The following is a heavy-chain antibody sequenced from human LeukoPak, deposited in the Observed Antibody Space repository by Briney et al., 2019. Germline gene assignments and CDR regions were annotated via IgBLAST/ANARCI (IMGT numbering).Heavy chain of an antibody. CDR2: ISSSSSYI. Sequence: GGSLRLSCAASGFTVSSNYMSWVRQAPGKGLEWVSSISSSSSYIYYADSVKGRFTISRDNAKNSLYLQMNSLRAEDTAVYYCARDRIAVAGHDYFDYWGQGTLVTVSS. J-gene: IGHJ4*02. D-gene: IGHD6-19*01. CDR3: ARDRIAVAGHDYFDY. CDR1: GFTVSSNY. V-gene: IGHV3-21*01.